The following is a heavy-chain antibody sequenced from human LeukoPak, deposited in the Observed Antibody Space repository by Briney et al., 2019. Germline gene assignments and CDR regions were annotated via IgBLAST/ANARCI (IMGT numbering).Heavy chain of an antibody. CDR3: ARERGDYDGSGTDY. D-gene: IGHD3-22*01. V-gene: IGHV3-21*01. J-gene: IGHJ4*02. CDR1: GFTFSSYS. CDR2: ISTTSTYI. Sequence: GGSLRLSCAASGFTFSSYSMKWVRQAPGKGLEWVSSISTTSTYIYYADSVKGRFTISSDNAKNSLYLQMNSLRAEDTDLYYCARERGDYDGSGTDYWGQGTLVTVSS.